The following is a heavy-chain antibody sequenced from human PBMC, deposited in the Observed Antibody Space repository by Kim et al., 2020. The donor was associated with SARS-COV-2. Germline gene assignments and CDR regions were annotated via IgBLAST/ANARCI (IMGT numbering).Heavy chain of an antibody. J-gene: IGHJ4*02. V-gene: IGHV3-23*01. D-gene: IGHD2-2*01. CDR2: ITNSGGAT. CDR1: GFTFSTYG. Sequence: GGSLRLSCAASGFTFSTYGMSWVRQVPGKGLDWVSTITNSGGATYYADSVKGRFTISRDNSKNTLYLQMNSLRAEDTAVYYCAKGSFSTCCPFDYWGQGT. CDR3: AKGSFSTCCPFDY.